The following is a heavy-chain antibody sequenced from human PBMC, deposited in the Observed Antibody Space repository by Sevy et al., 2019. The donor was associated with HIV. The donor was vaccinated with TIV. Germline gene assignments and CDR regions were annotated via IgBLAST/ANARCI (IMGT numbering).Heavy chain of an antibody. CDR1: GYSFTSYW. D-gene: IGHD5-18*01. Sequence: GESLKISCKGSGYSFTSYWIGWVRQMPGKGLEWMGIIYPGDSDTRYSPSFQGQVTISADKSISPAYLRWSSLKASDTAMYYCARHTAWGYGFSYYYYYYGMDVWGQGTTVTVSS. CDR3: ARHTAWGYGFSYYYYYYGMDV. V-gene: IGHV5-51*01. CDR2: IYPGDSDT. J-gene: IGHJ6*02.